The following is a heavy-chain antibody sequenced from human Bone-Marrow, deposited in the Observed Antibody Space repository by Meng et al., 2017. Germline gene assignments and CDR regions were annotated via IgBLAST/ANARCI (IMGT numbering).Heavy chain of an antibody. CDR3: ATRGNPYLNC. J-gene: IGHJ4*02. V-gene: IGHV1-18*01. CDR2: INTYNGKT. Sequence: GRLWQAGAEVKKPGASGKVSCAASDYTLASDGFSWVRQAPGQGLEWLGWINTYNGKTDYAQKFQGRITMTTDTFTSTGYMELRNLRSDDTAVYYCATRGNPYLNCWGQGTLVTVSS. CDR1: DYTLASDG.